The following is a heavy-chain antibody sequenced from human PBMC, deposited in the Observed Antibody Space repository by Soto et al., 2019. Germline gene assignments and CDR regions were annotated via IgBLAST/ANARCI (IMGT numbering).Heavy chain of an antibody. CDR3: ARGGGSTKVDY. D-gene: IGHD2-2*01. V-gene: IGHV4-31*03. Sequence: QVQLQESGPGLVKPSQTLSLTCTVSGGSITSSGYYWSWIRQHPGEGLEWIGFTSNSGSTSYNPSLKSRVTLSVGTSSNQFSLILKSVTAADTAVYYCARGGGSTKVDYWGQGTLVTVSP. CDR1: GGSITSSGYY. CDR2: TSNSGST. J-gene: IGHJ4*02.